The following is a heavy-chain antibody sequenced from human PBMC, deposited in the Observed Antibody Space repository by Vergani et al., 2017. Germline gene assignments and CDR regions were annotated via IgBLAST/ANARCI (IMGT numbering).Heavy chain of an antibody. D-gene: IGHD3-10*01. CDR2: IRSKAYGGTT. Sequence: EVQLVESGGGLVQPGRSLRLSCTASGFTFGEYAMSWVRQAPGKGLEWVGFIRSKAYGGTTEYAASVKGRFTISRDDSKSIAYMQMNSLKTEDTAVYYCTRYWGALWFWDLLCGYFDYWGQGTLVTVSS. V-gene: IGHV3-49*04. CDR3: TRYWGALWFWDLLCGYFDY. J-gene: IGHJ4*02. CDR1: GFTFGEYA.